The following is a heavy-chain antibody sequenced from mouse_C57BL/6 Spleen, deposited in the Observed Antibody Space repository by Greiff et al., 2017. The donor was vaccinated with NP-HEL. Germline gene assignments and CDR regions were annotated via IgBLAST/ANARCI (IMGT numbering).Heavy chain of an antibody. Sequence: VQLQQPGAELVKPGASVKLSCKASGYTFTSYWMHWVKQRPGQGLEWIGMIHPNSGSTNYNEKFKSKATLTVDKSSSTAYMQLSSLTSEDSAVYYWARLGYYEGYYAMDYWGQGTSVTVSS. J-gene: IGHJ4*01. CDR3: ARLGYYEGYYAMDY. V-gene: IGHV1-64*01. CDR2: IHPNSGST. D-gene: IGHD2-3*01. CDR1: GYTFTSYW.